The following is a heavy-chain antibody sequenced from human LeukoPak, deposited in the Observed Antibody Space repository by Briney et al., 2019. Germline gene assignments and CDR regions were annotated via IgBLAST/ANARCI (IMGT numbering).Heavy chain of an antibody. V-gene: IGHV5-51*01. CDR1: GSRFTNHW. D-gene: IGHD3-10*01. CDR2: IYPGDSDT. Sequence: GASLKISCKGSGSRFTNHWIVWVRPMPGKGLEWMGIIYPGDSDTRYSPSFQGQVTISADKSISTAYLQWSSLKASDTAMYYCARRYGGSWFDPWGQGTLVTVSS. J-gene: IGHJ5*02. CDR3: ARRYGGSWFDP.